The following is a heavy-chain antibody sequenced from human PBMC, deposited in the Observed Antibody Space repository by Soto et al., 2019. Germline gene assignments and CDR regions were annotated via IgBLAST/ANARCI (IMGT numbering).Heavy chain of an antibody. CDR2: INPNGGST. D-gene: IGHD2-15*01. Sequence: QVQLVQSGAEVKRPGASVKVSCKASGYTFTTYYMHWVRQAPGQGLEWLGIINPNGGSTTYAPKFQGRVTMTRDTSTSTVYLELSSLRSEDTAVYSCARAGYCSGGTCFHGNCDYWGQGTLVTVSA. CDR3: ARAGYCSGGTCFHGNCDY. J-gene: IGHJ4*02. V-gene: IGHV1-46*01. CDR1: GYTFTTYY.